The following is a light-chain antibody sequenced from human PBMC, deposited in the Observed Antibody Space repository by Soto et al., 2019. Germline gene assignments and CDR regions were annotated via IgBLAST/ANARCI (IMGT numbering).Light chain of an antibody. CDR3: QQYGSSPFT. CDR1: QSVSSSY. V-gene: IGKV3-20*01. CDR2: GAS. Sequence: IVLTQSPGTLSLSPGERATLSCRASQSVSSSYLAWYQQKPGQAPRLLICGASSRATGIPDRFSGSGSGTDFTLTISRLEPEDFAVYYCQQYGSSPFTFGPGTKVDIK. J-gene: IGKJ3*01.